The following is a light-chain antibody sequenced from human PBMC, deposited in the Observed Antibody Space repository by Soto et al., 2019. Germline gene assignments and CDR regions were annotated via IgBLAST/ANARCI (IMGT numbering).Light chain of an antibody. J-gene: IGLJ1*01. CDR2: DVS. CDR3: SSYTSVNLYV. Sequence: QSALTQPASVSGSPGQSIIISCTGTRSDVGGYEHVSWYQQHPGKVPRLIIFDVSSRPSGVSHRFSGSKSGDTASLTISGLQAEDEADYYCSSYTSVNLYVFGTGTKVTVL. V-gene: IGLV2-14*03. CDR1: RSDVGGYEH.